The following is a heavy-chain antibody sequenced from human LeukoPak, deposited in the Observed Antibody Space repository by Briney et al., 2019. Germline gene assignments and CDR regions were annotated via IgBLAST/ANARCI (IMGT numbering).Heavy chain of an antibody. D-gene: IGHD2-21*01. CDR1: GGSISSNNW. CDR2: IFHIGIT. J-gene: IGHJ6*02. V-gene: IGHV4-4*02. Sequence: PSGTLSLTCAVSGGSISSNNWWTWVRQPPGKGLEWIGEIFHIGITNYNPSLKSRVTISVDKSKNQFSLKLSSVTAADTAAYYCARIPYYYYAMDVWGQGTTATVSS. CDR3: ARIPYYYYAMDV.